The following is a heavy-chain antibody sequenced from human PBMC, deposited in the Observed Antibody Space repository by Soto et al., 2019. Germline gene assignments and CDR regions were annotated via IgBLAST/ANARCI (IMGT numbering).Heavy chain of an antibody. Sequence: TVAGACIGSGGSCWTRKRQHPGKGLEWIGYISYSGSAHYNPSLKTRLTISLDTSKNQFSLKLSSVTAADTAMYYCAREEASRIERWFDPWGQGTLVSVSS. J-gene: IGHJ5*02. D-gene: IGHD6-6*01. CDR3: AREEASRIERWFDP. CDR2: ISYSGSA. V-gene: IGHV4-31*03. CDR1: GACIGSGGSC.